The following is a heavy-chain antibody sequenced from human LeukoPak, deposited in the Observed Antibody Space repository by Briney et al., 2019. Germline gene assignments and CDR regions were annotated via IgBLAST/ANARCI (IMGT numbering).Heavy chain of an antibody. CDR3: ARLIPGTTGLRKNYFDY. CDR2: ISASGNT. D-gene: IGHD1-20*01. J-gene: IGHJ4*02. CDR1: GDSISSSY. Sequence: PSETLSLTCTVSGDSISSSYWNWIRQTPGKGLEWIGYISASGNTNYNPSLKSRIIISVDMSKNQFSLKLSSVTAADTAVYYCARLIPGTTGLRKNYFDYWGQGTLVTVSS. V-gene: IGHV4-4*09.